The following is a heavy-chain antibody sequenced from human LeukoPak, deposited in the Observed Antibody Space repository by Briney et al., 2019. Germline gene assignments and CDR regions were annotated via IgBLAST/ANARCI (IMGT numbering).Heavy chain of an antibody. D-gene: IGHD6-13*01. V-gene: IGHV4-39*02. CDR2: ISYSGST. J-gene: IGHJ4*02. CDR3: ARLDAAGYLDY. CDR1: GGSISSSSYF. Sequence: SETLSLTCAVSGGSISSSSYFWGWIRQPPGKGLEWVGSISYSGSTHYNASLKSRVTISVDTSKNHFSLRLSSVTAADTAVYYCARLDAAGYLDYWGQGTLVTVSS.